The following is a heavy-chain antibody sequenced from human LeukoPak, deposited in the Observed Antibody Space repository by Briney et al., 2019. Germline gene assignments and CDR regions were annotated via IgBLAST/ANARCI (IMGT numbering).Heavy chain of an antibody. CDR2: IYYSGSA. Sequence: SETLSLNCTVSGGSISSSTYYWGWIRQPPGKGLEGIGTIYYSGSAYYNPSLKSRVTISVETSKNRFSLKVSSVTAADTAVYYCARVSSVWIKDYYYYMDVWGKGTTVTVSS. J-gene: IGHJ6*03. CDR3: ARVSSVWIKDYYYYMDV. D-gene: IGHD5-12*01. CDR1: GGSISSSTYY. V-gene: IGHV4-39*07.